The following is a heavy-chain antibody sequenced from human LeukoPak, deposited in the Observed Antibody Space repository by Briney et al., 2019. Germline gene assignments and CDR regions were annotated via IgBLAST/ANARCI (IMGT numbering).Heavy chain of an antibody. CDR1: GFTFSNYW. V-gene: IGHV3-7*03. Sequence: GGSLRLSCAASGFTFSNYWMSWVRQAPGKGLEWVANIKEDGSDKYHVDSVKGRFIISRDNVKNSLYLQMNSLRVEDTAVYYCARDRKDGSGRIDYWGQGTLVTVSS. CDR2: IKEDGSDK. J-gene: IGHJ4*02. D-gene: IGHD3-10*01. CDR3: ARDRKDGSGRIDY.